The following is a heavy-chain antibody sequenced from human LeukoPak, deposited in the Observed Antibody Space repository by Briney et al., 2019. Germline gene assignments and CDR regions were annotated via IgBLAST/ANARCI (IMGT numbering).Heavy chain of an antibody. V-gene: IGHV3-48*03. J-gene: IGHJ4*02. D-gene: IGHD5-24*01. CDR1: GFTFSSYE. CDR2: ISSSGSTI. Sequence: PGGSLRLSCAASGFTFSSYEMNWVRQAPGKGLEWVSYISSSGSTIYYADSVKGRFTISRDNAKNSLYLQMNSLRVEDTAVYYCARVGDGYNPFDYWGQGTLVTVSS. CDR3: ARVGDGYNPFDY.